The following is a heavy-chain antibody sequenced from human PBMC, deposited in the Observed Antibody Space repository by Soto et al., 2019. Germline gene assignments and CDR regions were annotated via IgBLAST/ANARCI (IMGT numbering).Heavy chain of an antibody. J-gene: IGHJ6*03. CDR3: ARGTNAGYGSSYYYMDV. D-gene: IGHD5-12*01. CDR1: GYTFTSYA. CDR2: INAGNGNT. V-gene: IGHV1-3*01. Sequence: SVKVSCKASGYTFTSYAMHWVRQAPGQRLEWMGWINAGNGNTKYSQKFQGRVTITRDTSASTAYMELSSLRSEDTAVYYCARGTNAGYGSSYYYMDVWGKGTTVTVSS.